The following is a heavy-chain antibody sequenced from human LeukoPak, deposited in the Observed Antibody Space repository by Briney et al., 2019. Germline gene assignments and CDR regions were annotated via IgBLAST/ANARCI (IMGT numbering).Heavy chain of an antibody. Sequence: SETLSLTCTVSGGSISSGDYYWSWIRQPPGKGLEWIGYIYDSGSTYNNPSLKSRVTISVDTSKNQFSLKLSSVTAADTAVYYCARDRVAAAGPYYYYGMDVWGQGTTVTVSS. CDR3: ARDRVAAAGPYYYYGMDV. V-gene: IGHV4-30-4*01. J-gene: IGHJ6*02. D-gene: IGHD6-13*01. CDR2: IYDSGST. CDR1: GGSISSGDYY.